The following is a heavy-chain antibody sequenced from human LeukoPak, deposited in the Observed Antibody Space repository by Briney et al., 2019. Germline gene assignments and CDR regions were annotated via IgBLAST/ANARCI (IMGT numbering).Heavy chain of an antibody. CDR1: GGSISSYY. J-gene: IGHJ4*02. CDR2: IYYSGST. D-gene: IGHD3-16*02. V-gene: IGHV4-59*12. Sequence: SETLSLTCSVSGGSISSYYWSWIRQPPGKGLEWIGYIYYSGSTNYNPSLKSRVTISVDTSKNQFSLKLSSVTAADTAVYYCARGRGYVWGSYRSHFDYWGQGTLVTVSS. CDR3: ARGRGYVWGSYRSHFDY.